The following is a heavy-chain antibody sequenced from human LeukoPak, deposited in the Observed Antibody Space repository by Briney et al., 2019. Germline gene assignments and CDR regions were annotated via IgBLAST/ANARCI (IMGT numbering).Heavy chain of an antibody. J-gene: IGHJ4*02. CDR3: ARQNYGGNSEALDY. V-gene: IGHV5-51*01. CDR2: IYPRDSDT. CDR1: GFIFSGFW. Sequence: GESLKISCQGSGFIFSGFWIAWVRQMPGKGPEWMGIIYPRDSDTTYSPSFQGQVTISADKSISTVFLQWNSLKASDTAMYYCARQNYGGNSEALDYWGQGTLVTVSS. D-gene: IGHD4-23*01.